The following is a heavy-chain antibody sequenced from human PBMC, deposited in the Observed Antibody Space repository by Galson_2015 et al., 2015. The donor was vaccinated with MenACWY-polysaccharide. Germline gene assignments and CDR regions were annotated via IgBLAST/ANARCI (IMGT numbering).Heavy chain of an antibody. CDR2: INAGNGDT. CDR1: GYAFTNFA. V-gene: IGHV1-3*01. CDR3: ARGYVRESHRPDY. J-gene: IGHJ4*02. D-gene: IGHD3-10*02. Sequence: SVKVSCKASGYAFTNFATHWVRQAPGQGLEWMGWINAGNGDTKYSQKFQGRVTLIVDTSATTAYMQLSSLRPEDTALYYCARGYVRESHRPDYWGQGTLVTVSS.